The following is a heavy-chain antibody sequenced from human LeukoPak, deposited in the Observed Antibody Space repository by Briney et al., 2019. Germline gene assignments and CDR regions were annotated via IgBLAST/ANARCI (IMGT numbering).Heavy chain of an antibody. CDR1: GGTFSSYA. D-gene: IGHD1-26*01. V-gene: IGHV1-69*13. CDR3: AHDAGDYFDY. J-gene: IGHJ4*02. CDR2: IIPIFGTA. Sequence: SVRVSCKASGGTFSSYAISWVRQAPGQGFEWMGGIIPIFGTANYAQKFQGRVTITADESTSTAYMELSSLRSEDTAVYYCAHDAGDYFDYWGQGTLVTVSS.